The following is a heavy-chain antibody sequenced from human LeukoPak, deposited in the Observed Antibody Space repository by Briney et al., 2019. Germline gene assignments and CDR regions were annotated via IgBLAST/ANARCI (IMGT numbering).Heavy chain of an antibody. D-gene: IGHD6-6*01. CDR2: INHSGST. J-gene: IGHJ5*02. CDR3: ARVAARIYWFDP. Sequence: KPSETLSLTWAVYGGSFSGYYWSSIRQPPGKGLEWIGEINHSGSTNYNPSLKSRVTISVDTSKNQFSLKLSSVTAADTAVYYCARVAARIYWFDPWGQGTLVTVSS. CDR1: GGSFSGYY. V-gene: IGHV4-34*01.